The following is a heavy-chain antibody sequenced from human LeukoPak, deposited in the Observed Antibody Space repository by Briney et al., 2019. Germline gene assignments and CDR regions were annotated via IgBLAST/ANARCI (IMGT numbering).Heavy chain of an antibody. J-gene: IGHJ2*01. CDR2: IYYSGST. CDR3: AITTGYSSSWRTIDYWYFDL. V-gene: IGHV4-39*07. Sequence: SETLSLTCTVSGGSISSSSYYWGWIRQPPGKGLEWIGSIYYSGSTYYNPSLKSRVTISVDTSKNHFSLKLSSVTAADTAVYYCAITTGYSSSWRTIDYWYFDLWGRGTLVTVSS. CDR1: GGSISSSSYY. D-gene: IGHD6-13*01.